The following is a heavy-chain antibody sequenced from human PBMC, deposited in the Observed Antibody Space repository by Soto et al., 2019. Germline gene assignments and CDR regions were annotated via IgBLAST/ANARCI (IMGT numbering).Heavy chain of an antibody. CDR2: IYYSGST. CDR1: GGSISSGDYY. J-gene: IGHJ3*02. V-gene: IGHV4-30-4*01. D-gene: IGHD3-10*01. CDR3: ARLNGVRGVIEAFDI. Sequence: QVQLQESGPGLVKPSQTLSLTCTVSGGSISSGDYYWSWIRQPPGKGLEWIGYIYYSGSTYYNPSIKSRVTISVDTSKNQFSLKLSSVTAADTAVYYCARLNGVRGVIEAFDIWGQGTMVTVSS.